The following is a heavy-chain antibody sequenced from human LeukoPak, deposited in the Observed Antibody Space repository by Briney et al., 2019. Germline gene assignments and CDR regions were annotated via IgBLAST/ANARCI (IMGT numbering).Heavy chain of an antibody. J-gene: IGHJ4*02. CDR3: ARLPIVGPTCHFDY. CDR2: IYYTGNT. V-gene: IGHV4-59*11. D-gene: IGHD1-26*01. Sequence: SETLALNCTVSGCPISSHYWSWIRQPPGQGLEGIGYIYYTGNTNYNPHLMSRVTISLGTSKNQFSLKLSSVTAADTAVYYCARLPIVGPTCHFDYWGQGTLVTVSS. CDR1: GCPISSHY.